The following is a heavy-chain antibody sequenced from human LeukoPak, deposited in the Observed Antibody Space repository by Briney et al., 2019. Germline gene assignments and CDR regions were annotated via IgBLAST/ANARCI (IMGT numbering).Heavy chain of an antibody. CDR1: GGSISSSSYY. Sequence: SETLSLTCTVSGGSISSSSYYWGWIRQPPGKGLEWIGSIYYSGSTYYNPSLKSRVTISVDTSKNQFSLKLSSVTAADTAVYYCARRLTQDIVLMVYATHAFDIWGQGTMVTVSS. V-gene: IGHV4-39*07. D-gene: IGHD2-8*01. CDR3: ARRLTQDIVLMVYATHAFDI. J-gene: IGHJ3*02. CDR2: IYYSGST.